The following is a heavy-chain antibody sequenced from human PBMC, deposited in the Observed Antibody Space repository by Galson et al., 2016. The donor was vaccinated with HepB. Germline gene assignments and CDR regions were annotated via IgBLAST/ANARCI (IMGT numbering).Heavy chain of an antibody. J-gene: IGHJ3*02. CDR3: ARHPPYSRNYYRGALDI. Sequence: QSGAEVKKPGESLKISCKVSGYSFTSYWIAWVRQMPGKGLEWMGIFYPGDSDNRYSPSFQGQVTMSADKSISTAYLQWSSLEASDTALYYCARHPPYSRNYYRGALDIWGKETMVTVSS. CDR2: FYPGDSDN. CDR1: GYSFTSYW. V-gene: IGHV5-51*01. D-gene: IGHD1-26*01.